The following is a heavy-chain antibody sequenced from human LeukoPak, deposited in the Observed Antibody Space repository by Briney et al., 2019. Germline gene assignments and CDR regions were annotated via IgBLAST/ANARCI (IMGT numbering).Heavy chain of an antibody. D-gene: IGHD6-13*01. J-gene: IGHJ5*02. CDR2: IWYDGSNK. V-gene: IGHV3-33*06. CDR3: AKGQAAAGT. CDR1: GFTFSSYG. Sequence: PGRSLRLSCAASGFTFSSYGMHWVRQAPGKGLEWVAVIWYDGSNKYYADSVKGRFTISRDNSKNTLYLRMNSLRAEDTAVYYCAKGQAAAGTWGQGTLVTVSS.